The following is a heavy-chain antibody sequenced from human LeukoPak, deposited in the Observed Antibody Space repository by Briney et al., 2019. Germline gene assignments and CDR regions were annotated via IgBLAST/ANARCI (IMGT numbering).Heavy chain of an antibody. CDR3: ARHRTRRLYCSGGSCQTNNWFGP. V-gene: IGHV4-34*01. CDR2: INHSGST. CDR1: GGSFSGYY. J-gene: IGHJ5*02. D-gene: IGHD2-15*01. Sequence: SETLSLTCAVYGGSFSGYYWSWIRQPPGKGLEWIGEINHSGSTNYNPSLKSRVTISVDTSKNQFSLKLSSVTAADTAVYYCARHRTRRLYCSGGSCQTNNWFGPWGQGTLVTVSS.